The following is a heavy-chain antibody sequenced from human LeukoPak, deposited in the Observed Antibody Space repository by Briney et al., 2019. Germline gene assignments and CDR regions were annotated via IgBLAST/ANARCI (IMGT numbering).Heavy chain of an antibody. V-gene: IGHV4-39*01. J-gene: IGHJ4*02. CDR3: ARASPKSEAYYFDY. Sequence: SETLSLTCTVSGGSISSSSYYWGWIRQPPGKGLEWIGSIYYSGSTYYNPSLKSRVTISVDTSKNQFSLKLSSVTAADTAVYYCARASPKSEAYYFDYWGQGTLVTVSS. CDR1: GGSISSSSYY. CDR2: IYYSGST.